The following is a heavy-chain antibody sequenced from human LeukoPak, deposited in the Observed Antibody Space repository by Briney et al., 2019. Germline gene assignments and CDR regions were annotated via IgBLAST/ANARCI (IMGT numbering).Heavy chain of an antibody. CDR2: IIPIFGTA. J-gene: IGHJ4*02. CDR3: AREAHIVVVPAAFDY. D-gene: IGHD2-2*01. V-gene: IGHV1-69*05. Sequence: ASVKVSCKASGGTFSSYAISWVRQAPGQGLEWMGGIIPIFGTANYAQKFQGRVTMTRDTSTSTVYMELSSLRSEDTAVYYCAREAHIVVVPAAFDYWGQGTLVTVSS. CDR1: GGTFSSYA.